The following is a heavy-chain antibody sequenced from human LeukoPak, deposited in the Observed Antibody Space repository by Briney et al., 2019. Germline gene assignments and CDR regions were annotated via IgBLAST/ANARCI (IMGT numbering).Heavy chain of an antibody. CDR2: IYYSGST. Sequence: SETLSPTCTVPGGPIISHYWSWIRQPPGKGLEGIGYIYYSGSTNYNPSLQSRVTISVDTSKNQFSLELSSVAAAETAVYYCARVAGRWLPARYFDYWGQGTLVSVSS. D-gene: IGHD5-24*01. J-gene: IGHJ4*02. V-gene: IGHV4-59*11. CDR1: GGPIISHY. CDR3: ARVAGRWLPARYFDY.